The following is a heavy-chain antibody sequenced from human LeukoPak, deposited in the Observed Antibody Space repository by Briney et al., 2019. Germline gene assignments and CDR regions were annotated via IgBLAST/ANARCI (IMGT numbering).Heavy chain of an antibody. CDR1: GGSISSSSFK. J-gene: IGHJ4*02. V-gene: IGHV4-39*07. D-gene: IGHD6-19*01. Sequence: SETLSLTCTVSGGSISSSSFKWGWIRQPPGKGLEWIGSIYFSGRTYYNPSLKSRVTISVDTSKNQFSLKLSSVTAADTAVYYCASISSGWNFDYWGQGTLVTVSS. CDR3: ASISSGWNFDY. CDR2: IYFSGRT.